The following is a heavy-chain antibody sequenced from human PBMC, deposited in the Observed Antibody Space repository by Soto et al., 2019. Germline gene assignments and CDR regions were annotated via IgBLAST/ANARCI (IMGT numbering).Heavy chain of an antibody. CDR1: GGTFSSYA. V-gene: IGHV1-69*01. CDR2: IIPIFGTA. J-gene: IGHJ5*02. CDR3: ARGTLLLGIQLWNRFDP. Sequence: AVQVSCKASGGTFSSYAISWVRQAPGQGLEWMGGIIPIFGTANYAQKFQGRVTITADESTSTAYMELSSLRSEDTAVYYCARGTLLLGIQLWNRFDPCGQGQMVTVSA. D-gene: IGHD5-18*01.